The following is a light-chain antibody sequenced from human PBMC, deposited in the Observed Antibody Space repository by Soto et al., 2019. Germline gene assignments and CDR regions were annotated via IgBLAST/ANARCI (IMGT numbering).Light chain of an antibody. J-gene: IGKJ1*01. Sequence: EIVLTQSPGTLSLSPGERATLSCRASESVSSSYLAWYQQKPGQAPRLLIFGASSRATGTPDRFSGSGSGTDFTLTISRLEPEHFAVYYCQQYGSSPPWTFGQGTEVEIK. CDR2: GAS. CDR1: ESVSSSY. CDR3: QQYGSSPPWT. V-gene: IGKV3-20*01.